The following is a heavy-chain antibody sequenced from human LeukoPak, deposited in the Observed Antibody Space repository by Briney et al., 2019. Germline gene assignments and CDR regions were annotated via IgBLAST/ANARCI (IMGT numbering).Heavy chain of an antibody. CDR2: ISHSGST. V-gene: IGHV4-34*01. CDR3: ARQTWTGSTYYYYYMDV. D-gene: IGHD1-7*01. J-gene: IGHJ6*03. CDR1: GGSFSGYY. Sequence: SETLSLTCAVYGGSFSGYYWSWIRQSPGRGLEWIGEISHSGSTNYNPSLKSRVTITRDTSKGQFSLKLSSVTASDTAVYYCARQTWTGSTYYYYYMDVWSEGSTVTVSS.